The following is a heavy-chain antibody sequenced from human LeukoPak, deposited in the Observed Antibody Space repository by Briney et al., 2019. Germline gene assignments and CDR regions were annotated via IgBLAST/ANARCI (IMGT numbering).Heavy chain of an antibody. J-gene: IGHJ6*03. V-gene: IGHV3-21*01. CDR3: ARDPYSGGYGDYYYYYMDL. Sequence: PGGSLRLSCAASGFTFSSYTMNWVRQAPGKGLEWVSFISSSSSYIYFADSVKGRFTISRDNAKNSLYLRMNSLRAEDTAVYYCARDPYSGGYGDYYYYYMDLWGQGTTVTISS. CDR1: GFTFSSYT. D-gene: IGHD1-26*01. CDR2: ISSSSSYI.